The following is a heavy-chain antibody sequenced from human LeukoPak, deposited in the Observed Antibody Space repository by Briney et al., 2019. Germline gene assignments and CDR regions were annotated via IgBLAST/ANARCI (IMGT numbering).Heavy chain of an antibody. J-gene: IGHJ4*02. CDR2: IYYSGTT. CDR3: ARGFGGATTSFDY. V-gene: IGHV4-61*01. CDR1: GGSVSSGTYY. D-gene: IGHD1-26*01. Sequence: SGTLSLTCAVSGGSVSSGTYYWSWIRQPPGKGLEWIGYIYYSGTTNYNPSLKSRVTISIDTSRNQFSLKLSSVTAADTAVYYCARGFGGATTSFDYWGQGTLVTVSS.